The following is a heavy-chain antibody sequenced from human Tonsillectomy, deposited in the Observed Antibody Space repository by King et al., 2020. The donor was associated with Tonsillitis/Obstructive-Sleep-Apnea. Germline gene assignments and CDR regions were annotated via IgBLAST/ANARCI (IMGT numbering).Heavy chain of an antibody. V-gene: IGHV4-34*01. Sequence: VQLQQWGAGLLKPSETLSLTCAVYGGSFSGYNWTWIRQPPGKGLEWIGEINHSGSTTSDPSLKSRVTISLDTSKNHFSLKLSSVTAADTAVYYCAGQNLWGYYFDYWGQGTPVTVSS. D-gene: IGHD7-27*01. J-gene: IGHJ4*02. CDR3: AGQNLWGYYFDY. CDR2: INHSGST. CDR1: GGSFSGYN.